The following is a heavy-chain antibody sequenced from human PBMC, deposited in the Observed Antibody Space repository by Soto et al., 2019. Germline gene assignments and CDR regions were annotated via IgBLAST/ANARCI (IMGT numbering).Heavy chain of an antibody. CDR3: ARHLYSSKNYYMDG. D-gene: IGHD6-13*01. J-gene: IGHJ6*03. Sequence: SETLSLTCTVSGGSISSYYWSWIRQPPGKGLEWIGYIYYSGSTNYNPSLKSRVTISVDTSKNQFSLKLSSVTAADTAVYYCARHLYSSKNYYMDGWGKGTTVTVSS. CDR1: GGSISSYY. V-gene: IGHV4-59*08. CDR2: IYYSGST.